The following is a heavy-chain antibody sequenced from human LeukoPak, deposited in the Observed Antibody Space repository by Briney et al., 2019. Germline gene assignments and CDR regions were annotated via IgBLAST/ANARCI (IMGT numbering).Heavy chain of an antibody. J-gene: IGHJ4*02. Sequence: PSETLSLTCTVSGGSISTYFWGWIRQPPGKGLEWIGYIYYTGSTYYSSSLKSRVTISMDTSKNQFSLKLISVTAADAAVYYCARVRSYCSGVSCYPYYFDYWGQGTLVTVSS. CDR2: IYYTGST. CDR1: GGSISTYF. CDR3: ARVRSYCSGVSCYPYYFDY. V-gene: IGHV4-59*01. D-gene: IGHD2-15*01.